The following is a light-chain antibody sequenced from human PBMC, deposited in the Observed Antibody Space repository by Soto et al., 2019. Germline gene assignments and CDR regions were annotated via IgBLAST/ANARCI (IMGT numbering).Light chain of an antibody. CDR1: QSISRW. Sequence: DIQMTQSPSTLSASVGDRVTITCRASQSISRWVAWYQQKPGKAPKLLIYDASNLESGVPARFSGSGSGTEFTLTIRSLQPDDFATYYCQQYESYWTFGQGTKVDIK. V-gene: IGKV1-5*01. J-gene: IGKJ1*01. CDR3: QQYESYWT. CDR2: DAS.